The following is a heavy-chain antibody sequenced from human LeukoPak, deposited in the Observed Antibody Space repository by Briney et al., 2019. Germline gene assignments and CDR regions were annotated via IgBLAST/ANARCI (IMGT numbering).Heavy chain of an antibody. CDR2: IYYSGST. V-gene: IGHV4-59*01. Sequence: PSETLSLTCTVSGGSISSYYWSWIRQPGGKRLEWIGDIYYSGSTNYNPSLKSRVTISVDTSKNQFSLKLSSVTAADTAVYYCARDFRANYYDSSGYTLYNWFDPWGQGTLVTVSS. D-gene: IGHD3-22*01. J-gene: IGHJ5*02. CDR1: GGSISSYY. CDR3: ARDFRANYYDSSGYTLYNWFDP.